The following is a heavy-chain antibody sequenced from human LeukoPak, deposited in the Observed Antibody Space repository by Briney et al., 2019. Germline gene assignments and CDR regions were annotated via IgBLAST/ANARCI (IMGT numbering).Heavy chain of an antibody. CDR1: GFAFSTNG. D-gene: IGHD5-18*01. V-gene: IGHV3-23*01. J-gene: IGHJ4*02. CDR2: INNNGRET. CDR3: ATKTAFDY. Sequence: GVTLRLSCAASGFAFSTNGMSWVRQAPGKGLEWVSTINNNGRETYYADSVKGRFTISRDNSKNTLYLQMSSLRAEDTAVYFCATKTAFDYWGQGTLVTVSS.